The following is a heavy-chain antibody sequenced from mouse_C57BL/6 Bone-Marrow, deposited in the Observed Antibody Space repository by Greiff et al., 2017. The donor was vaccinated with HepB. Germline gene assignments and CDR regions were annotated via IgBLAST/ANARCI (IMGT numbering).Heavy chain of an antibody. CDR3: VRLGLDYFDY. CDR1: GFSFNTYA. D-gene: IGHD4-1*01. V-gene: IGHV10-1*01. CDR2: IRSKSNNYAT. Sequence: EVMLVESGGGLVQPKGSLKLSCAASGFSFNTYAMNWVRQAPGKGLEWVARIRSKSNNYATYYADSVKDRFTISRDVSESMLYLQMNNLKTEDTAMYYCVRLGLDYFDYWGQGTTLTVSS. J-gene: IGHJ2*01.